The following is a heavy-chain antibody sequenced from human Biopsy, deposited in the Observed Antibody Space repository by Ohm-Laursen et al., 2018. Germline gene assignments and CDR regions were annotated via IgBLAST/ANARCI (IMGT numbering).Heavy chain of an antibody. Sequence: SDTLSLTCHVSGGDINNYYWSWIRQPAGKGLEWIGRIYPGGSANYNPSLKSRVTMSVDTSKKQFSLRLRSVTAADKAMYYCASVVLGPTNDAFDLWGQGTVVVVSS. J-gene: IGHJ3*01. V-gene: IGHV4-4*07. CDR1: GGDINNYY. D-gene: IGHD3-22*01. CDR3: ASVVLGPTNDAFDL. CDR2: IYPGGSA.